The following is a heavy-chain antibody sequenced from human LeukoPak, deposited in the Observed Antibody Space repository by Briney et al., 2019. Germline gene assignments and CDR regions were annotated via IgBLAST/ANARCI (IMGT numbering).Heavy chain of an antibody. CDR1: GFTFSSYA. D-gene: IGHD3-9*01. V-gene: IGHV3-23*01. CDR2: ISGSGVTT. J-gene: IGHJ6*03. CDR3: AKNVREADWYYYYMDV. Sequence: GGSLRLSCAASGFTFSSYAMTWVRQAPGKGLEWVSGISGSGVTTYFADSVKGRFTISRDNSKNTLYLQMNSLRAEDTAVYYCAKNVREADWYYYYMDVWGKGTTVTVSS.